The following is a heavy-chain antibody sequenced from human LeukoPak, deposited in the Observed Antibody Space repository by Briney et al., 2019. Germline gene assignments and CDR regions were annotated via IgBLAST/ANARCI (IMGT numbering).Heavy chain of an antibody. J-gene: IGHJ4*02. CDR2: IRYDGSNK. CDR3: AKADWNYVSHFDY. D-gene: IGHD1-7*01. V-gene: IGHV3-30*02. Sequence: GGSLRLSCAASGFTFSSYGMHWVRQAPGKGLEWVAFIRYDGSNKYYADSVKGRFTISRDNSKNTLYLQMNSLRAEDTAVYYYAKADWNYVSHFDYWGQGALVTVSS. CDR1: GFTFSSYG.